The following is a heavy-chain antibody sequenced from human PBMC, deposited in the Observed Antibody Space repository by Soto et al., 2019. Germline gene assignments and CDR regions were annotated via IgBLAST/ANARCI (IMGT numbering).Heavy chain of an antibody. CDR1: GDSISSYY. V-gene: IGHV4-4*07. CDR2: TYVTGDT. Sequence: SETLSLTCSVSGDSISSYYWSWIRQSAGKGLEWIGRTYVTGDTNYSPSLKSRVTMSLDTSKNQLSLKLSSVTAADTAVYYCAREYTETVDGPTPFYFDYWGQGTPVTVSS. D-gene: IGHD6-19*01. J-gene: IGHJ4*02. CDR3: AREYTETVDGPTPFYFDY.